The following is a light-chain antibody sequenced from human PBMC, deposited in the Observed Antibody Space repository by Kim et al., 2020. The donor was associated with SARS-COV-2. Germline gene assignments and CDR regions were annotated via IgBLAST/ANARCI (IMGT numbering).Light chain of an antibody. J-gene: IGKJ1*01. CDR1: QDINNY. Sequence: ASVGDRVTITCRASQDINNYLAWYQQKPEKVPKLLIHAASALHSGLPSRFSGSGSGTNFTLTLISLQPEDVATYYCQQYTRVPRTFGQGTKVDIK. CDR2: AAS. CDR3: QQYTRVPRT. V-gene: IGKV1-27*01.